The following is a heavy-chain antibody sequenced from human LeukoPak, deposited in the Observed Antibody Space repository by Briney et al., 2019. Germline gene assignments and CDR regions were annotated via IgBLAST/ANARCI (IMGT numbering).Heavy chain of an antibody. D-gene: IGHD6-13*01. Sequence: GGSLRLSCTASGFTFSSYILSWVRQAPGKGLEWVSAISGSGDTTYYADSVKGRFTISRDNSKNTLYLQMNSLRAEDTAVYYCAKDLLSSSWYYFDYWGQGTLVTVSS. CDR3: AKDLLSSSWYYFDY. CDR1: GFTFSSYI. V-gene: IGHV3-23*01. CDR2: ISGSGDTT. J-gene: IGHJ4*02.